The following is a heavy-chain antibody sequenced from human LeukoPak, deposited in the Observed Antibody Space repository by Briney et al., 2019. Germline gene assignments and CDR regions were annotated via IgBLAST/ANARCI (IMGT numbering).Heavy chain of an antibody. J-gene: IGHJ3*02. CDR3: AIGYCRGCSCDDEPGDSFDI. CDR1: GYTFTSYY. V-gene: IGHV1-46*01. D-gene: IGHD2-15*01. CDR2: IYPSGGST. Sequence: ASVKVSCKASGYTFTSYYIHWVRQAPGQGLEWMGIIYPSGGSTTYAQKFQGRVTMTRDMSTSTVYMELSSLRSEDTAVYYCAIGYCRGCSCDDEPGDSFDIWGQGTMVAVSS.